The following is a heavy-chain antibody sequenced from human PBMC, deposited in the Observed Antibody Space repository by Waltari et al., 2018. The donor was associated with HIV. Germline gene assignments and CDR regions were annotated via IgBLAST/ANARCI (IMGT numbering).Heavy chain of an antibody. Sequence: QVRLQQWGAGLLKPSETLSLTCAVYGGSFTTYYWSWVRQPPGKGLEWIASISYSGSTNYNPSLKSRVTISVDTSKNQFSLSLSSVTAADTAVYYCARGSVTDRYYDYWGQGILVTVSS. CDR3: ARGSVTDRYYDY. V-gene: IGHV4-59*01. CDR1: GGSFTTYY. CDR2: ISYSGST. D-gene: IGHD4-17*01. J-gene: IGHJ4*02.